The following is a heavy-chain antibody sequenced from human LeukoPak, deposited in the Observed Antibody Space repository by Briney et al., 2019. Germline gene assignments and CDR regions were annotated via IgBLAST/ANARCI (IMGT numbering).Heavy chain of an antibody. J-gene: IGHJ3*02. CDR1: GYTFTGYY. V-gene: IGHV1-2*02. Sequence: ASVKVSCKTSGYTFTGYYMHWVRQAPGQGLEWMGWINPNSGGTNYAQRFQGRVTMTRDTSMSTAYMELSRLRSDDSVVYYCARYFYDSSGSSSDAFDIWGQGTMVTVSS. CDR3: ARYFYDSSGSSSDAFDI. CDR2: INPNSGGT. D-gene: IGHD3-22*01.